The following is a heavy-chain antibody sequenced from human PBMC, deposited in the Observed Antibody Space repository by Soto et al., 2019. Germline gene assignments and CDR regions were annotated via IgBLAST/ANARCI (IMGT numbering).Heavy chain of an antibody. CDR2: ISAYNGNT. D-gene: IGHD3-16*01. CDR1: GYTFTSYA. J-gene: IGHJ4*02. Sequence: QVQLVQSGAEVKKPGASVKVSCKASGYTFTSYAISWVRQAPGQGLEWMGWISAYNGNTKYAQKLQGRVTMTTDTSTRTAYLELRSLRSDATAVYYWARDRGGGITCGGGQGTLVTGSS. V-gene: IGHV1-18*01. CDR3: ARDRGGGITCG.